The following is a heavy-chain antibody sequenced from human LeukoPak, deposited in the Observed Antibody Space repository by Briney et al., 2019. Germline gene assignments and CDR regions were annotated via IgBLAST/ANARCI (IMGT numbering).Heavy chain of an antibody. V-gene: IGHV1-69*02. CDR3: ARAGVASSSRVYYFDY. CDR2: IIPILGIA. D-gene: IGHD3-3*01. J-gene: IGHJ4*02. Sequence: SVKASCKASGGTFSSYTISWVRQAPGQGLEWMGRIIPILGIANYAQKFQGRVTITADKSTSTAYMELSSLRSEDTAVYYCARAGVASSSRVYYFDYWGQGTLVTVSS. CDR1: GGTFSSYT.